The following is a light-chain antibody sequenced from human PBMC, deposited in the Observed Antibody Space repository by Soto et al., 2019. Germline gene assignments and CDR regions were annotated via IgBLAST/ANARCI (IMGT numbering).Light chain of an antibody. CDR3: QQYNDYSPWT. CDR1: QSINIW. CDR2: KAS. Sequence: DIQMTQSPSTLYASVGDRVTITCRASQSINIWLAWYQQKPGKAPKLLIYKASTLESGVPSRFSGRGSRTDFTITISSLQTDDFATYSCQQYNDYSPWTFGQGTNVEIK. J-gene: IGKJ1*01. V-gene: IGKV1-5*03.